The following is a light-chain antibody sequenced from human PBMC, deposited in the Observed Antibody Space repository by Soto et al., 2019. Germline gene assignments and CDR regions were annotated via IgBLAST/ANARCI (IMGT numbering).Light chain of an antibody. J-gene: IGKJ1*01. CDR2: TAS. Sequence: DCQMTQTPSCLSASVGVSVILICWASQSIGNWLAWYQPKPGKAPKLLIYTASSLKSGVPSRFSGSGSGTEFTLTISSLQPDDFATYYCQHYNSYSEAFGQGTKVDIK. CDR3: QHYNSYSEA. V-gene: IGKV1-5*03. CDR1: QSIGNW.